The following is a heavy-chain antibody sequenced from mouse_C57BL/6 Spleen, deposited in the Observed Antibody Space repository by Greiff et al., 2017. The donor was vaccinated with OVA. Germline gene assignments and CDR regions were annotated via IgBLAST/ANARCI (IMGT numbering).Heavy chain of an antibody. CDR2: ISSGGSYT. D-gene: IGHD4-1*01. J-gene: IGHJ2*01. CDR1: GFTFSSYG. CDR3: ERQMGRERFDY. Sequence: VQLKESGGDLVKPGGSLKLSCAASGFTFSSYGMSWVRQTPDKRLEWVATISSGGSYTYYPDSVKGRFTISRDNAKNTLYLQMSSLKSEDTAMYYCERQMGRERFDYWGQGTTLTVSS. V-gene: IGHV5-6*01.